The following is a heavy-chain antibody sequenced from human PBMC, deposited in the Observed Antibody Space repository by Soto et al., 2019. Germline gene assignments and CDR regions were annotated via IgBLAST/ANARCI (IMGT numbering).Heavy chain of an antibody. J-gene: IGHJ4*02. V-gene: IGHV4-31*06. Sequence: QVQLQESGPGLVKPSQTLSLTCTVSGGSLSLGTSYWSLIRQRPGKGLEWIGYIFYSGSFYYTPSIRGRAMILSVSAKMHFARRLSSVGTVHAGIYYGSDESVNFVIFGVALPYFFGYCGQGTLVTVSS. D-gene: IGHD3-3*01. CDR3: SDESVNFVIFGVALPYFFGY. CDR1: GGSLSLGTSY. CDR2: IFYSGSF.